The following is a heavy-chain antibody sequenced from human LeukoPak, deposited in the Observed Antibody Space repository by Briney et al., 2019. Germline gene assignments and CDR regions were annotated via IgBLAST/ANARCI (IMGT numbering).Heavy chain of an antibody. V-gene: IGHV3-21*01. CDR2: ISSSSSHI. CDR3: ARAPYSSGWNFAY. Sequence: GGSLRLSCAASGFTLSNYSMNWVRQAPGKGLEWVSFISSSSSHIYYADSVKGRFTVSRDNAKNSLYLQMNNLRAEDTAVYYCARAPYSSGWNFAYWGQGTLVTVSA. CDR1: GFTLSNYS. D-gene: IGHD6-19*01. J-gene: IGHJ4*02.